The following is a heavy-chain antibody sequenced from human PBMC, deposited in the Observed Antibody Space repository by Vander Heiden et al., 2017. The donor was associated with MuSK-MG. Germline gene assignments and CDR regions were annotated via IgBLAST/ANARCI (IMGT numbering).Heavy chain of an antibody. CDR2: ISGSGGST. J-gene: IGHJ4*02. Sequence: EVQLLESGGGLVQPGGSLRLSCAAAGFTFSSYAMSWVRQAPGKGLEWVSAISGSGGSTYYADSVKGRFTISRDNSKNTLYLQMNSLRAEDTAVYYCAKGGVWVAYSNPDFDYWGQGTLVTVSS. CDR3: AKGGVWVAYSNPDFDY. CDR1: GFTFSSYA. D-gene: IGHD4-4*01. V-gene: IGHV3-23*01.